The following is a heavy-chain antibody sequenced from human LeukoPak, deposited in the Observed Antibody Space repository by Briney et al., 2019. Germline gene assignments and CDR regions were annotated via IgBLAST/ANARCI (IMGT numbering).Heavy chain of an antibody. CDR3: AGDYGEYYYGMDV. J-gene: IGHJ6*02. CDR1: GFTFSRYG. V-gene: IGHV3-33*01. D-gene: IGHD4-17*01. Sequence: GGSLRLSCSASGFTFSRYGMHWVRQAPGKGLEWVAVIWYDGSNKYYADSAKGRFTISRDNSKNTLYLQMNSLRAEDTAVYYCAGDYGEYYYGMDVWGQGTTVTVSS. CDR2: IWYDGSNK.